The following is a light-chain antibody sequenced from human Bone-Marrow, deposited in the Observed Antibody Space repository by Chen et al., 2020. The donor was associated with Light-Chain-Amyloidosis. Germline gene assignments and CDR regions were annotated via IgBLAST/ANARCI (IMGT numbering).Light chain of an antibody. V-gene: IGKV3-11*01. Sequence: EIVLPQPPATLSLSPGERATLSCRASQSVSSYLAWYQQKPGQAPMLLIYDASNRATGIPARFSGSGSGTNFTLTISSLEPEDFAVYYCQQRSNWPITFGQGTRLEIK. CDR3: QQRSNWPIT. J-gene: IGKJ5*01. CDR2: DAS. CDR1: QSVSSY.